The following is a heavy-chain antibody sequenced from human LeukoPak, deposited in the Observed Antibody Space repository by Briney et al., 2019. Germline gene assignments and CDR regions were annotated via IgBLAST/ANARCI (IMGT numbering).Heavy chain of an antibody. CDR1: GFTFSSYS. V-gene: IGHV3-21*01. CDR2: ISSSSSYI. J-gene: IGHJ3*02. Sequence: GGSLRLSCAASGFTFSSYSMNWVRQAPGEGLEWVSSISSSSSYIYYADSVKGRFTISRDDAKNSLYLQMNSLRAEDTAVYYCARDYDSSGKGAFDIWGQGTMVTVSS. D-gene: IGHD3-22*01. CDR3: ARDYDSSGKGAFDI.